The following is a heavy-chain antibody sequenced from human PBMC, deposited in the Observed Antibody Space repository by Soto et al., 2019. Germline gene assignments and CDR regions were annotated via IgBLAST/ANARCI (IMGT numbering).Heavy chain of an antibody. D-gene: IGHD3-3*01. CDR1: GFTFSSYA. CDR3: AKWLGDFWSGYYAFDY. CDR2: ISGSGGST. J-gene: IGHJ4*02. V-gene: IGHV3-23*01. Sequence: LRLSCAASGFTFSSYAMSWVRQAPGKGLEWVSAISGSGGSTYYADSVKGRFTISRDNSKNTLYLQMNSLRAEDTAVYYCAKWLGDFWSGYYAFDYWGQGTLVTVSS.